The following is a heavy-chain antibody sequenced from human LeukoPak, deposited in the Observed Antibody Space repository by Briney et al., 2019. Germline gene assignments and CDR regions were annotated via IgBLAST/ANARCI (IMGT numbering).Heavy chain of an antibody. J-gene: IGHJ6*02. CDR3: ARVNFHYYYYGMDV. V-gene: IGHV4-61*02. Sequence: SETLSLTCTVSGGSISSGSYYWSWIRQPAGKGLEWIGRIYTSGSTNYNPSLKSRVTISVDTSNNQFSLKLSSVTAADTAVYYCARVNFHYYYYGMDVWGQGTTVTVSS. CDR1: GGSISSGSYY. CDR2: IYTSGST.